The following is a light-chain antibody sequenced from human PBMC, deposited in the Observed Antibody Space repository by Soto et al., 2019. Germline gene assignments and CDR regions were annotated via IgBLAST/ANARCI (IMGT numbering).Light chain of an antibody. J-gene: IGKJ2*01. CDR3: QQYYSTPYT. CDR1: QSALNSSNNKNY. V-gene: IGKV4-1*01. Sequence: DIVMTQSPDSLAVSLGERATINCKSSQSALNSSNNKNYLAWYQQKPGQPPKLLIYWASTRESGVPDRFSGSGSGTYFTLTISSLQAEDVALYYCQQYYSTPYTFGQGNKLEI. CDR2: WAS.